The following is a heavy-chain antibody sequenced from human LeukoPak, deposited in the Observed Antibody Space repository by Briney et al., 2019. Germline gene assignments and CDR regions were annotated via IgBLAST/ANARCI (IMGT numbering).Heavy chain of an antibody. J-gene: IGHJ4*02. V-gene: IGHV4-59*01. CDR3: ARDSGYRRFDY. D-gene: IGHD5-12*01. CDR2: IYHSGST. Sequence: SETLSLTCSISGGSISTFYWSWLRQHPGKGLEWIGYIYHSGSTYYNPSLKSRVTISVDTSKNQFSLRLSSVTAADTAVYYCARDSGYRRFDYWGQGALVTVSS. CDR1: GGSISTFY.